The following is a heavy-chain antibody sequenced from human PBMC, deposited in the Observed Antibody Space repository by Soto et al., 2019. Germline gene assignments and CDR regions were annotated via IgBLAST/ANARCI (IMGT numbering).Heavy chain of an antibody. CDR1: GGSISSYY. V-gene: IGHV4-59*08. CDR2: IYYSGST. J-gene: IGHJ4*02. CDR3: ARLRGYSYGYADY. D-gene: IGHD5-18*01. Sequence: QVQLQESGPGLVKPSETQSLTCTVSGGSISSYYWSWIRQPPGKGLEWIGYIYYSGSTNYNPSLKSRVTISVDTSKNQFSLKLSSVTAADTAVYYCARLRGYSYGYADYWGQGTLVTVSS.